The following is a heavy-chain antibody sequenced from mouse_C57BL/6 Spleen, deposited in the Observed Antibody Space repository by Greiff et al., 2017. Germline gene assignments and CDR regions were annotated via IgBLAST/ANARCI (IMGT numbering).Heavy chain of an antibody. CDR3: ARREYGYFDY. V-gene: IGHV1-26*01. J-gene: IGHJ2*01. D-gene: IGHD1-1*02. Sequence: VQLQQSGPELVKPGASVKISCKASGYTFTDYYMNWVKQSHGKSLEWIGDINPNNGGTSYNQKFKGKATLTVDKSSSTAYMELRSLTSEDSAVYYCARREYGYFDYWGQGTTLTVSS. CDR2: INPNNGGT. CDR1: GYTFTDYY.